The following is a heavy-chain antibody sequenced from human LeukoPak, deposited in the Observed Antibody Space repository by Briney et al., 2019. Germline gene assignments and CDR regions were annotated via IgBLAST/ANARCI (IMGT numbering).Heavy chain of an antibody. J-gene: IGHJ4*02. V-gene: IGHV3-9*01. CDR3: ARDKYYYGSGTYGAYFDY. D-gene: IGHD3-10*01. Sequence: PGRSLRLSCAASGFTFDDYAMHWVRQAPGKGLEWVSGISWNSGSIGYADSVKGRFTISRDNAKNSLYLQMNSLRAEDTALYYCARDKYYYGSGTYGAYFDYWGQGTLVTVSS. CDR1: GFTFDDYA. CDR2: ISWNSGSI.